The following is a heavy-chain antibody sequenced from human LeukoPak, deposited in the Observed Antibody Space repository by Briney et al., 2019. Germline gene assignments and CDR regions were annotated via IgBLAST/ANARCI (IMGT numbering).Heavy chain of an antibody. J-gene: IGHJ6*03. D-gene: IGHD3-22*01. Sequence: SETLSLTCTVSGGSISSYYWSWIRQPPGKGLEWIGYIYYSGSTNYNPSLKSRVTISVDTSKNQFSLNLSSVTAADTAVYYCARNYYDSSGRRYYYYYYMDVWGKGTTVTVSS. CDR1: GGSISSYY. CDR3: ARNYYDSSGRRYYYYYYMDV. CDR2: IYYSGST. V-gene: IGHV4-59*01.